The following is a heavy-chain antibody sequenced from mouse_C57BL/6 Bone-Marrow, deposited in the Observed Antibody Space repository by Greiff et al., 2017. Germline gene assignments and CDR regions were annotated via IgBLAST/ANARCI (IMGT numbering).Heavy chain of an antibody. D-gene: IGHD1-1*01. CDR2: IDPSDSYT. V-gene: IGHV1-69*01. Sequence: QVQLQQPGAELVMPGASVKLSCKASGYTFTSYWMHWVKQRPGQGLEWIGEIDPSDSYTNYNQKFKGKSTLTVDTSSSTAYMQLISLTSEDSAVYYCSREGFITSVPLADWGQGTLVTVSA. J-gene: IGHJ3*01. CDR3: SREGFITSVPLAD. CDR1: GYTFTSYW.